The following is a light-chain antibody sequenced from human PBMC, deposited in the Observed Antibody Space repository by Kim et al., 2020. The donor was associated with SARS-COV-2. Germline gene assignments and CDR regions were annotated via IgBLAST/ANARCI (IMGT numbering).Light chain of an antibody. V-gene: IGKV3-20*01. CDR1: QSVSSSY. Sequence: EIVLTQSPGTLSLSPGERATLSCRASQSVSSSYLAWYQQKPGQAPRLLIYGASSRATGIPDRFSGSGSGRVFTLTISRLEPEDFAVYYCEQYGSSPRTLGRETKLEIK. J-gene: IGKJ2*01. CDR2: GAS. CDR3: EQYGSSPRT.